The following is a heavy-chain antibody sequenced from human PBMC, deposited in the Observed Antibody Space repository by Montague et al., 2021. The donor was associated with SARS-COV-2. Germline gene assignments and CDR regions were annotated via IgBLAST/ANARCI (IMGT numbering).Heavy chain of an antibody. CDR2: IYYTGST. V-gene: IGHV4-31*03. D-gene: IGHD7-27*01. Sequence: TLSPTCTVSGGSISGDNYYWTWIRQHPGKGLEWIAYIYYTGSTYYNPSLPSRLRTSLDTSKNQFSLTLTSVTAADTAIYYCARNRGWGSRGAGYIDLWGRGTLVTVSS. J-gene: IGHJ2*01. CDR1: GGSISGDNYY. CDR3: ARNRGWGSRGAGYIDL.